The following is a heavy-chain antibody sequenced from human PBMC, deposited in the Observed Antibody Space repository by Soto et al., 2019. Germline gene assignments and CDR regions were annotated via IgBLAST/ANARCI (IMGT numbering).Heavy chain of an antibody. D-gene: IGHD5-12*01. CDR1: GGSISSSNW. J-gene: IGHJ5*02. CDR3: ARAPWMVATARTWFDP. CDR2: IYHSGST. Sequence: QVQLQESGPGLVKPSGTLSLTCAVSGGSISSSNWWSWVRQPPGKGLEWIGEIYHSGSTNYNPSLKSRVTISGDKSKNQFSLKLSSVTAAYTAVYYCARAPWMVATARTWFDPWGQGTLVTVSS. V-gene: IGHV4-4*02.